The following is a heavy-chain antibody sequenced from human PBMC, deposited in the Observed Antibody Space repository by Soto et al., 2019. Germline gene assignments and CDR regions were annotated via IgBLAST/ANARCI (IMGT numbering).Heavy chain of an antibody. CDR1: GFTFSRYA. D-gene: IGHD2-2*01. CDR3: AKAHAIYYYYGMDV. V-gene: IGHV3-23*01. J-gene: IGHJ6*02. Sequence: EVQLLESGGGLVQPGGSLRLSCAASGFTFSRYAMSWVRQAPGKGLEWVSSISASGIDTYYADSVKGRFTISSNKSKNTLYLQMTSLRAEDTAVYYCAKAHAIYYYYGMDVWGQGTTVTVSS. CDR2: ISASGIDT.